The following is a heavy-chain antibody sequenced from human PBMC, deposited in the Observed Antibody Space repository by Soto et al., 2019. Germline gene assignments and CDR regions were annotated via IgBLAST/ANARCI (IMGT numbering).Heavy chain of an antibody. Sequence: EVQLLESGGGLVQPGGSLRLSCAASGFTFSSYAMSWVRQAPGKGPEWVSAISGSGGSTYYADSVKGRFTISRDNSKNTLYLQMNSLRAEDTAVYYCAKQYYYDSSGYTEYWGQGTLVTVSS. CDR3: AKQYYYDSSGYTEY. J-gene: IGHJ4*02. CDR2: ISGSGGST. D-gene: IGHD3-22*01. V-gene: IGHV3-23*01. CDR1: GFTFSSYA.